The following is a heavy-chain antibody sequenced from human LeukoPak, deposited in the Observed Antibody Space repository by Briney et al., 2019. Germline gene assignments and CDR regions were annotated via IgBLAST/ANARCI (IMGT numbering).Heavy chain of an antibody. Sequence: PSQTLSLTCSVSGDSMNSGHYYWSWIRQPPGKGLEWIGSIYYSGSTYYNPSLKSRVTISVDTSKNQFSLKLSSVTAADTAVYYCARDPFPVDTASGFDPWGQGTLVTVSS. D-gene: IGHD5-18*01. J-gene: IGHJ5*02. V-gene: IGHV4-39*07. CDR3: ARDPFPVDTASGFDP. CDR2: IYYSGST. CDR1: GDSMNSGHYY.